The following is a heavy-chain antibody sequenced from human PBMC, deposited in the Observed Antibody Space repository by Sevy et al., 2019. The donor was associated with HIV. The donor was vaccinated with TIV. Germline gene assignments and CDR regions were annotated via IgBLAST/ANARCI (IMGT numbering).Heavy chain of an antibody. V-gene: IGHV4-34*01. CDR2: INHSGTT. CDR1: GGSFNDYY. CDR3: ARELGYTNSSSFDS. D-gene: IGHD6-6*01. J-gene: IGHJ4*02. Sequence: SETLSLKCAVYGGSFNDYYWTWIRQPPGKGLEWIGEINHSGTTNHNPSLKSRVTISVDRSKNQFSLGLSSVTAADTAVYYCARELGYTNSSSFDSWGRGTLVTVSS.